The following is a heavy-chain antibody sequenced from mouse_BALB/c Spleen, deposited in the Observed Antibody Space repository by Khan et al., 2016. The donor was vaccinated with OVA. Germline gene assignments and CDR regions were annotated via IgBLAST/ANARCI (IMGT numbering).Heavy chain of an antibody. CDR3: ERGYDFFAY. CDR1: GYSFTLYY. Sequence: VQLQQPGPDLVKPGASVKISCKASGYSFTLYYMSWVKQSHGKSLEWIGRVNPNTDNINYNQAFKGKAILTVDKSSNTAYMELRSLTSEDSAVYYCERGYDFFAYWGQGTLVTVAA. V-gene: IGHV1-26*01. D-gene: IGHD2-14*01. CDR2: VNPNTDNI. J-gene: IGHJ3*01.